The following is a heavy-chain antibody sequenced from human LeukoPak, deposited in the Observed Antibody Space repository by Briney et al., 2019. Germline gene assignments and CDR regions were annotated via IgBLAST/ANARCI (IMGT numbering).Heavy chain of an antibody. CDR1: GGSFSGYY. D-gene: IGHD2-2*01. CDR3: ARSPGPYQLPTPYYLDY. J-gene: IGHJ4*02. CDR2: IFTSGST. V-gene: IGHV4-59*10. Sequence: SETLSLTCAVYGGSFSGYYWSWLRQPAGKGLEWIGRIFTSGSTNYNPSLKSRVTMSVDTSKNQFSLKLTSVTAADTALYYCARSPGPYQLPTPYYLDYWGQGTLVTVSS.